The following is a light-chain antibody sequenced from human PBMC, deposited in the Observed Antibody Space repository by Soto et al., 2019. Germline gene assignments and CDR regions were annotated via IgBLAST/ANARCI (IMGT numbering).Light chain of an antibody. Sequence: QSVLTQPASVSGSRGQSITISCTGTSSDISDYNHVSWYQQHPGKAPKLMIYEVSDRPSGLSNRFSGSKSGNTASLTISRLQPEDEADYYCSSYTSNNFYVFGTGTKVTVL. J-gene: IGLJ1*01. V-gene: IGLV2-14*01. CDR1: SSDISDYNH. CDR2: EVS. CDR3: SSYTSNNFYV.